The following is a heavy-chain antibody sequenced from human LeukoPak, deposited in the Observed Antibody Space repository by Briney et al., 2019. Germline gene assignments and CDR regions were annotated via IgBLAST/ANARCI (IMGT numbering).Heavy chain of an antibody. Sequence: SETLSLTCTVSGGSISSYYWSWIRQPPGKGLEWIGYAYFRGTTNYNPSIKSRVTISVDTSKNQFSLKLTSVTAADTAVYYCARSPGAPFDYWGQGSLVTVSS. V-gene: IGHV4-59*01. D-gene: IGHD7-27*01. CDR1: GGSISSYY. CDR2: AYFRGTT. CDR3: ARSPGAPFDY. J-gene: IGHJ4*02.